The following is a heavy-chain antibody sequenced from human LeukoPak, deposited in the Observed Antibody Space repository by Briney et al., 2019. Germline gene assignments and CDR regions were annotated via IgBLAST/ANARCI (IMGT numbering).Heavy chain of an antibody. D-gene: IGHD2-21*01. V-gene: IGHV3-7*01. CDR1: GFTFSSCW. Sequence: GGSLRLSCAASGFTFSSCWMSWVRQAPGKGLEWVANIKQDGSEKYYVDSVKGRFTISRDNAKNSLYLQMNSLRAEDTAVYYCAREIFPYFNWFDPWGQGTLVTVSS. J-gene: IGHJ5*02. CDR3: AREIFPYFNWFDP. CDR2: IKQDGSEK.